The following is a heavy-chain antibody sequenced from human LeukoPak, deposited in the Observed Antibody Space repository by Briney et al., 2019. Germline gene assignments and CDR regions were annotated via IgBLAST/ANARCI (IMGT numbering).Heavy chain of an antibody. CDR1: GFTFSSYA. CDR3: AKGGAARLWAVAESY. CDR2: ISGSGGGT. D-gene: IGHD6-19*01. J-gene: IGHJ4*02. Sequence: GGSLRLSCAASGFTFSSYAMSWVRQAPGKGLEWVSAISGSGGGTYYADSVKGRLTISRDNSKNTLYLQMNSLRAEDTAVYYCAKGGAARLWAVAESYWGQGTLVTVSS. V-gene: IGHV3-23*01.